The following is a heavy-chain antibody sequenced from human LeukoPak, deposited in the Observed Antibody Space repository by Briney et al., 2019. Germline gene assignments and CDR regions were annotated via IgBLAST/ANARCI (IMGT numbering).Heavy chain of an antibody. CDR1: GYTFTSYD. D-gene: IGHD3-10*01. Sequence: ASVKVSCKASGYTFTSYDINWVRQATGQGLEWMGWMNPNSGNTGYAQKFQGRVTMTRNTSISTAYMELSSLRSEDTAVYYCARAINYYGSGRKQYYYYMDVWGKGTTVTISS. J-gene: IGHJ6*03. CDR3: ARAINYYGSGRKQYYYYMDV. V-gene: IGHV1-8*01. CDR2: MNPNSGNT.